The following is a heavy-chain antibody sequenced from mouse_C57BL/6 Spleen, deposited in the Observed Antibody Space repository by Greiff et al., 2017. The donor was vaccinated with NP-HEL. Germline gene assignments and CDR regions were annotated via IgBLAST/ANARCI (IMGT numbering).Heavy chain of an antibody. CDR2: IYPSDSET. Sequence: VQLQQPGAELVRPGSSVKLSCKASGYTFTSYWLDWVKQRPGQGLEWIGNIYPSDSETHYNQKFKDKATLTVDKSSSTAYMQLSSLTSEDSAVYDCAITYYSNPAWFAYWGQGTLVTVSA. CDR3: AITYYSNPAWFAY. V-gene: IGHV1-61*01. D-gene: IGHD2-5*01. J-gene: IGHJ3*01. CDR1: GYTFTSYW.